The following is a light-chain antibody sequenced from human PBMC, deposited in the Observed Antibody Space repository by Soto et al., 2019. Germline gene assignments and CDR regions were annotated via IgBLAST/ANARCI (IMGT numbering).Light chain of an antibody. J-gene: IGKJ4*01. V-gene: IGKV1-27*01. CDR1: QDISTY. CDR3: QKYNRAPLT. CDR2: AAS. Sequence: DIQMTQSPSSLSASVGDTVTITCRASQDISTYLAWYQQKPGRVPKVLIYAASTLQSGVPSRFSAIGSGTYFTLTISSLQPEDVANYYCQKYNRAPLTFGGGTKVEIK.